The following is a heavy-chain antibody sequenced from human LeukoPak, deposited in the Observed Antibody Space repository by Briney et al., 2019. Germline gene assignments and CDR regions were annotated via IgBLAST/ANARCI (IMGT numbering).Heavy chain of an antibody. CDR2: IYYSGST. J-gene: IGHJ5*02. Sequence: SETLSLTCTVSGGSISSYYWSWIRQPPGKGLEWIGYIYYSGSTNYNPSLKSRVTISVDTSKNQFSLKPSSVTAADTAVYYCARQGVGIGELLRRNWFDPWGQGTLVTVSS. D-gene: IGHD3-10*01. V-gene: IGHV4-59*08. CDR1: GGSISSYY. CDR3: ARQGVGIGELLRRNWFDP.